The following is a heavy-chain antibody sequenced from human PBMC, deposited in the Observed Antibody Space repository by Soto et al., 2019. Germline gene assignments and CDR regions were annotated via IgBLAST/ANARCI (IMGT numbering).Heavy chain of an antibody. J-gene: IGHJ6*02. Sequence: GGSLRLSCAASGFIFSTYTMHWFRQAPGKGLEWVTVISYDGSNEYYADSVKGRFTISRDNSKNTLYLQMNSLRVEDTALYYCARDPVVVVPAARGPPYGMDVWGQGTTVTVSS. CDR2: ISYDGSNE. D-gene: IGHD2-2*01. CDR1: GFIFSTYT. CDR3: ARDPVVVVPAARGPPYGMDV. V-gene: IGHV3-30-3*01.